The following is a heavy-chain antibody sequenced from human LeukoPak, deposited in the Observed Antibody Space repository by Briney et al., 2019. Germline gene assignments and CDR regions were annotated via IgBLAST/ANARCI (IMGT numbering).Heavy chain of an antibody. J-gene: IGHJ4*02. CDR3: ARPSTTIFGVVIDY. D-gene: IGHD3-3*01. V-gene: IGHV4-39*01. CDR1: GGSISSSNYY. Sequence: SETLSLTCTVSGGSISSSNYYWGWIRQPPGKGLEWIGSIYYSGSTYYNPSLKSRVTISVDTSKNQFSLKLSSVTAADTAVYYCARPSTTIFGVVIDYWGQGTLVTVSS. CDR2: IYYSGST.